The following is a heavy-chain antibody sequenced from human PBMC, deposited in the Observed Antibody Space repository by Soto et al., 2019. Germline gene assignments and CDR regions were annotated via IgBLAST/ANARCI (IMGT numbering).Heavy chain of an antibody. V-gene: IGHV4-31*03. CDR1: GGSISSGGYY. Sequence: KASETLSLTCTVSGGSISSGGYYWSWIRQHPGKGLEWIGYIYYSGSTYYNPSLKSRVTISVDTSKNQFSLKLSSVTAADTAVYYCARDGGQQSYYYYGMDVWGQGTTVTVSS. D-gene: IGHD6-13*01. CDR2: IYYSGST. J-gene: IGHJ6*02. CDR3: ARDGGQQSYYYYGMDV.